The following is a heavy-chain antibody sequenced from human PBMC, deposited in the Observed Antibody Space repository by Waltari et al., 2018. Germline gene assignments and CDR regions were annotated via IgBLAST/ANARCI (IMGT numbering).Heavy chain of an antibody. CDR2: IYSCGIT. J-gene: IGHJ3*02. D-gene: IGHD6-19*01. CDR1: GFTFSSYA. Sequence: EVQLLESGGGLVQPGGSLRLSCAASGFTFSSYAMSWVRQAPGKGLEWVSVIYSCGITYYAYSVKGRFTVSRDNSKNTLYLQMNSLRAEDTAVYYCAEQGQWPGDAFDIWGQGTMVTVSS. CDR3: AEQGQWPGDAFDI. V-gene: IGHV3-23*03.